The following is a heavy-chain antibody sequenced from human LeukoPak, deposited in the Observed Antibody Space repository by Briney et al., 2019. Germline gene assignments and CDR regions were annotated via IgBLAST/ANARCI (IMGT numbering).Heavy chain of an antibody. CDR2: MNPNSGGT. D-gene: IGHD6-13*01. V-gene: IGHV1-2*02. CDR3: ATLGFAYPRIAAAGTVDY. Sequence: ASVKVSCKASGYTFTGYYMHWVRQAPGQGLEWMGWMNPNSGGTNYAQKFQGRVTMTRDTSISTAYMELSRLRSDDTAVYYCATLGFAYPRIAAAGTVDYWGQGTLVTVSS. CDR1: GYTFTGYY. J-gene: IGHJ4*02.